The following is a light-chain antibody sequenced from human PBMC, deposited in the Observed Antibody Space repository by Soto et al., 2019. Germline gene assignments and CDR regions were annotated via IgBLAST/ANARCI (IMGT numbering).Light chain of an antibody. CDR1: QSISSY. CDR2: AAS. V-gene: IGKV1-39*01. Sequence: DLQMTQSPASVSASXGGRVPIPSXASQSISSYLNWYQQKPGKAPKLLIYAASSLQSGVPSRFSGSGSGTDFTLTISSLQPEDFATYYCQQSYSTPRTFGQGTKVDIK. J-gene: IGKJ1*01. CDR3: QQSYSTPRT.